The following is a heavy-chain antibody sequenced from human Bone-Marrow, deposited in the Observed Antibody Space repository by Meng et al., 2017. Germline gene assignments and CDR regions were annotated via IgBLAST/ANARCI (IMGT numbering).Heavy chain of an antibody. CDR2: IYHDGST. J-gene: IGHJ5*02. Sequence: QGLLQESGPGLVKPSGTLSLTCAVSGASISSSHWWGWVRQPPGKGLEWIGEIYHDGSTNYTPSLKSRVTISVDKSKNQFSLKLSSVTAADTAVYYCARAAYDIWSGYAPWGQGSLVTVSS. D-gene: IGHD3-3*01. CDR3: ARAAYDIWSGYAP. CDR1: GASISSSHW. V-gene: IGHV4-4*02.